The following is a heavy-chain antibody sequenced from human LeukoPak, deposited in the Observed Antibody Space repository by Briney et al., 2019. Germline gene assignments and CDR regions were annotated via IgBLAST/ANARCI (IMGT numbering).Heavy chain of an antibody. V-gene: IGHV1-3*01. D-gene: IGHD3-10*01. J-gene: IGHJ6*02. CDR1: GYTFTKYA. CDR2: IIPANDNT. CDR3: ARDRYYGSGSYYNLYYYGMDV. Sequence: ASVKVSCKASGYTFTKYAIHWVRQAPGQGLEWMGWIIPANDNTKYSQKFQGRVTITRDTSACTAYMELSSLRSEDTAVYYCARDRYYGSGSYYNLYYYGMDVWGQGTTVTVSS.